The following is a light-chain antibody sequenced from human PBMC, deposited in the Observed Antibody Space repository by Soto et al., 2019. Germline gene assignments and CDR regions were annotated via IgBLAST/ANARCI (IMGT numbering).Light chain of an antibody. CDR1: QSVFSS. CDR2: GAA. CDR3: QQYHNWPA. J-gene: IGKJ1*01. V-gene: IGKV3-15*01. Sequence: VMTQSPATLSVSPGERATLSCRASQSVFSSLAWYQHKPGQAPRLLIYGAATRATGIPARFSGSGSGTEFTLTISSLQSDDIAVYYCQQYHNWPAFGQGTKVDIK.